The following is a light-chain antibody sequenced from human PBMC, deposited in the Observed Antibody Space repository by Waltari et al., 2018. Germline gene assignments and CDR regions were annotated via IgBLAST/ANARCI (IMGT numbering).Light chain of an antibody. CDR3: QQYGSSLYT. CDR1: QSVSSSY. Sequence: EIVLTQSPGTLSLSPGERATLSCSPSQSVSSSYLAWYQQTPGQAPRLLIYGASSRATGIPDRFSGSGSGTDFTLTISRLEPEDFAVYYCQQYGSSLYTFGQGTKLEIK. J-gene: IGKJ2*01. V-gene: IGKV3-20*01. CDR2: GAS.